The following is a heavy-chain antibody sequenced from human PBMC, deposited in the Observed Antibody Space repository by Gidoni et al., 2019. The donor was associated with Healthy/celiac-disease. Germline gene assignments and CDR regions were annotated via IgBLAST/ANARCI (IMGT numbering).Heavy chain of an antibody. V-gene: IGHV3-21*01. D-gene: IGHD2-15*01. CDR1: GITFRSYS. CDR2: ISSSSSYI. J-gene: IGHJ4*02. Sequence: EVQLVESGGGLVKPGGSLRLSWAASGITFRSYSMNWVRQAPGKGLEWVSSISSSSSYIYYADSVKGRFTISRYNAKNSLYLHMNSLRAEDTAVYYCARDFECSGGSCSFDYWGQGTLVTVSS. CDR3: ARDFECSGGSCSFDY.